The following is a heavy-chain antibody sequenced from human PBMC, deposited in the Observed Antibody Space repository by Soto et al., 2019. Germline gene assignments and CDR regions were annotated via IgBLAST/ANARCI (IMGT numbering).Heavy chain of an antibody. D-gene: IGHD4-17*01. CDR1: GFTFSSDG. J-gene: IGHJ3*02. CDR2: IWYDGTNE. Sequence: QVQLVESGGGVVQPGRSLRLSCAASGFTFSSDGMHWVRQAPGKGLEWVAVIWYDGTNETYGDSVKGRFTISRDNSKNTLYLQMNSLRAEDTAVYYCARDDYANARAFDIWGQGTMVTVSS. V-gene: IGHV3-33*01. CDR3: ARDDYANARAFDI.